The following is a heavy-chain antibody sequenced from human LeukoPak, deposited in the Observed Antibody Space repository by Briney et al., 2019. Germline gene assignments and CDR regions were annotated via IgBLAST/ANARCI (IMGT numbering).Heavy chain of an antibody. D-gene: IGHD6-13*01. CDR2: ISWNSGSI. CDR3: AKDIGAGIAAAGPSIYYYYYGMDV. V-gene: IGHV3-9*01. CDR1: GVTFDDYA. J-gene: IGHJ6*02. Sequence: PGRSLRLSCAASGVTFDDYAMHWVRQAPGKGLEWVSGISWNSGSIGYADSVKGRFTISRDNAKNSLYLQMNSLRAEDTALYYCAKDIGAGIAAAGPSIYYYYYGMDVWGQGTTVTVSS.